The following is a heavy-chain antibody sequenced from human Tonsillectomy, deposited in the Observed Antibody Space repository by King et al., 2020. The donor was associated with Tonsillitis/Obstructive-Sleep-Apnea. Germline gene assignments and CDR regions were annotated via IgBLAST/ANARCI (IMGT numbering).Heavy chain of an antibody. CDR3: ARDGEDYDLYYYMDV. CDR2: ISYDGSNK. V-gene: IGHV3-30*01. CDR1: GFTFSSYA. Sequence: VQLVESGGGVVQPGRSLRLSCAASGFTFSSYAMHWVRQAPGKGLEWVAVISYDGSNKYYADSVKGRFTISRDNSKNTLYLQMNSLRAEDTAVYYCARDGEDYDLYYYMDVWGKGTTVTVYS. D-gene: IGHD3-3*01. J-gene: IGHJ6*03.